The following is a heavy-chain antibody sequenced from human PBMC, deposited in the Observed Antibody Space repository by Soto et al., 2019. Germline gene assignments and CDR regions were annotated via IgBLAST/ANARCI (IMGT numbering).Heavy chain of an antibody. D-gene: IGHD4-17*01. J-gene: IGHJ4*02. Sequence: ASVKVSWKASCYTFTSYGISWVRPAPGQRVEWMGWISAYNGNTNYAQKLQGRVTMTTDTSTSTAYMELRSLRSDDTAVYYCARDSADYGANVPGFVYWGQGTLVTVSS. CDR1: CYTFTSYG. CDR3: ARDSADYGANVPGFVY. CDR2: ISAYNGNT. V-gene: IGHV1-18*01.